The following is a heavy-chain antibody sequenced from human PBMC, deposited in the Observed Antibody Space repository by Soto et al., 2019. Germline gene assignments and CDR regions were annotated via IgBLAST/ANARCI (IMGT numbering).Heavy chain of an antibody. V-gene: IGHV1-18*04. CDR2: ISAYNGNT. Sequence: ASVKVSCKASGYTFTSYGISWVRQAPGQGLDWTGWISAYNGNTKYAQDLQGRVTMTTDTSTSTAYMELRSLRSDDTAMYYCARFSGGSYNTYYFYYGMDVWGQGTTVTVS. CDR3: ARFSGGSYNTYYFYYGMDV. CDR1: GYTFTSYG. J-gene: IGHJ6*02. D-gene: IGHD2-15*01.